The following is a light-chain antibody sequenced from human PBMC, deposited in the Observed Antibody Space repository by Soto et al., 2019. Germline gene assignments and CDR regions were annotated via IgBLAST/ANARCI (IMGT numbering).Light chain of an antibody. CDR3: QSYDSSLSVSV. Sequence: QSVLTQPPSVSGAPGQRVTISCTGSSSNIGAGYDVHWYQQLPGTAPKLLIYGNSNRPSGVPDRFSGSKSGTSASLAITGLQAEDDADYYCQSYDSSLSVSVFGTGTKVTVL. CDR2: GNS. CDR1: SSNIGAGYD. J-gene: IGLJ1*01. V-gene: IGLV1-40*01.